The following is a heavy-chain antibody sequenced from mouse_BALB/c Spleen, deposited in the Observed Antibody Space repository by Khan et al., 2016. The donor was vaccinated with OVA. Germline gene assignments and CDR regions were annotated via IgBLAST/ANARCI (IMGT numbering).Heavy chain of an antibody. V-gene: IGHV3-8*02. J-gene: IGHJ3*01. D-gene: IGHD2-14*01. CDR3: ARSTYRYAFAY. Sequence: EVKLLESGPSLVKPSQTLSLTCSVTGDSITSGYWSWIRKFPGNKLEYMGYMIYSGNTYYNPSLKSRISITRHTSKNQDYLQLNSVTTEDTSTYYCARSTYRYAFAYWGQGTLVTVSA. CDR2: MIYSGNT. CDR1: GDSITSGY.